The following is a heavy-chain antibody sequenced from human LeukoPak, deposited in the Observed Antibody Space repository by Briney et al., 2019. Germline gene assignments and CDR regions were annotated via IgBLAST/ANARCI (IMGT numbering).Heavy chain of an antibody. CDR2: IYHTGST. V-gene: IGHV4-59*01. Sequence: SETLSLTCTVSGGSISGYYWSWIRQPPGKGLEWIGYIYHTGSTNYNPSLKSRVTISVDTSKNQFSLKLNSVTAADTAVYYCARSSGSRYYIDYWGQGTLVTVSS. CDR3: ARSSGSRYYIDY. CDR1: GGSISGYY. J-gene: IGHJ4*02. D-gene: IGHD1-26*01.